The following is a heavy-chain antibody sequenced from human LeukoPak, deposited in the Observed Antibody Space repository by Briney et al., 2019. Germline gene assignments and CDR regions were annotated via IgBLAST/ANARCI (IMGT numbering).Heavy chain of an antibody. V-gene: IGHV4-34*01. J-gene: IGHJ4*02. CDR2: INHSGST. Sequence: PSETLSLTCAVYGGSFSGYYWSWIRQPPGKGLEWIGEINHSGSTNYNPSLKSRVTISVDTSKNQFSLKLSSVTAADTAVYYCARVRGDDSSGYFFDYWGQGTLVTVSS. D-gene: IGHD3-22*01. CDR1: GGSFSGYY. CDR3: ARVRGDDSSGYFFDY.